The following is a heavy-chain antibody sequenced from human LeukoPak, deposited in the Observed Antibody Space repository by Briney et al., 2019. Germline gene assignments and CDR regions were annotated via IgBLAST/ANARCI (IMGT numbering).Heavy chain of an antibody. CDR1: GFTFSGYG. CDR3: AKVGPHYGDPRGSLDP. J-gene: IGHJ5*02. Sequence: WGSLRLSCAASGFTFSGYGMHWVRRAPGKGLEGGAVISCDGSNKFYADSVKGRFTISRDNSKNTLDLQMNSLRAEDTAVYYCAKVGPHYGDPRGSLDPWGQGTLVTVSS. CDR2: ISCDGSNK. D-gene: IGHD4-17*01. V-gene: IGHV3-30*18.